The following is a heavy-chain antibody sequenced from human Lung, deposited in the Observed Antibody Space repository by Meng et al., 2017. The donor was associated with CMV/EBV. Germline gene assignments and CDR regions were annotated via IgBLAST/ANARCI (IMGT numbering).Heavy chain of an antibody. CDR1: GDSITNHDW. Sequence: QRRLRDSGPALVKWSATLSLICAISGDSITNHDWWAWVRQPPGKGLEWIGEIPHRGSSAYNPSLKSRVSMSIDKSKNQFSLKLTSVTAADTAVYHCLRRSGGSVWGQGTLVTVSS. CDR2: IPHRGSS. V-gene: IGHV4-4*02. D-gene: IGHD3-10*01. J-gene: IGHJ1*01. CDR3: LRRSGGSV.